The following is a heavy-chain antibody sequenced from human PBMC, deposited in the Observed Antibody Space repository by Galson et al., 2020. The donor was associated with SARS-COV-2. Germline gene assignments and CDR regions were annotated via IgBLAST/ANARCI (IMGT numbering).Heavy chain of an antibody. V-gene: IGHV3-21*01. Sequence: GGSLRLSCAASGFTFSSYSMNWVRQAPGKGLEWVSSISSSSSYIYYADSVKGRFTISRDNAKNSLYLQMNSLRAEDTAVYYCARGVTWFGEYWAPGILNYYYFMDVWGKGTTVTISS. D-gene: IGHD3-10*01. CDR2: ISSSSSYI. CDR1: GFTFSSYS. CDR3: ARGVTWFGEYWAPGILNYYYFMDV. J-gene: IGHJ6*03.